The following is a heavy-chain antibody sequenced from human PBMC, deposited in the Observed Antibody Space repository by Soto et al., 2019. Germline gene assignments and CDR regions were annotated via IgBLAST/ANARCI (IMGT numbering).Heavy chain of an antibody. CDR3: AKDMKWGGITTIHYFDS. CDR2: ISSNSDTI. V-gene: IGHV3-9*02. Sequence: EVQLVESGGGLVQPGRSLRLSCVASGFTADDYAMHWVRQAPGKGLEWVSGISSNSDTIDYADSVKGRFTISRDNAKNSLFLQMISLRPEDTALYYCAKDMKWGGITTIHYFDSWGQGTLVTVSS. D-gene: IGHD5-12*01. CDR1: GFTADDYA. J-gene: IGHJ4*02.